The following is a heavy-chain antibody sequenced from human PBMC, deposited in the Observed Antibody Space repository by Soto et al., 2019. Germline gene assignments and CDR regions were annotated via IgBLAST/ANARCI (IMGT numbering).Heavy chain of an antibody. Sequence: EVQLVESGGGLVQPGGSLRLSCVASAFTLGSYHMDWVRQAPGKGLEWLSYIDASGTVIYYADSVRGGFTVSRDNAKNPLFMQMNSLRAEDTGVYHCARDLTGYALDVWGQVATVTVSS. CDR3: ARDLTGYALDV. J-gene: IGHJ6*02. D-gene: IGHD2-2*01. CDR1: AFTLGSYH. V-gene: IGHV3-48*03. CDR2: IDASGTVI.